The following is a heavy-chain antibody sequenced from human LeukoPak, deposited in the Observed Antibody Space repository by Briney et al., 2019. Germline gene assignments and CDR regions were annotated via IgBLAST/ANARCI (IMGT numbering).Heavy chain of an antibody. CDR3: ARAAIAAARIYYYMDV. CDR1: GFTFSSYS. CDR2: ISTSSSYI. V-gene: IGHV3-21*01. J-gene: IGHJ6*03. Sequence: GGSLRLSCAASGFTFSSYSMNWVRQAPGKGLEWVSFISTSSSYIHNADSVKGRFAISRDNAENSLYLQMNSLRAEDTAVYYCARAAIAAARIYYYMDVWGKGTTVTVSS. D-gene: IGHD6-13*01.